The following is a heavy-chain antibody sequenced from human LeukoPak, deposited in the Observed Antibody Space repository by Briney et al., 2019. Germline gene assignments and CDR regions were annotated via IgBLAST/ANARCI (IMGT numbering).Heavy chain of an antibody. D-gene: IGHD6-13*01. CDR3: ARGMSSSWPGRVDY. CDR1: GYTFTSYG. Sequence: ASVKVSCKTSGYTFTSYGINWVRQAPGQGLEWMGRISAHNGNANYAQKFQGRVTMTTDTLATTAYMELRSLRSDDTAVYYCARGMSSSWPGRVDYWGQGSLVTVSS. J-gene: IGHJ4*02. CDR2: ISAHNGNA. V-gene: IGHV1-18*01.